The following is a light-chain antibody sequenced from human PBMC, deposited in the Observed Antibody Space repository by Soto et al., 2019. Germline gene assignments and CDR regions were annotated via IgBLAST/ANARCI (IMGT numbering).Light chain of an antibody. CDR2: AAS. CDR3: LQDYNYPLT. J-gene: IGKJ4*01. V-gene: IGKV1-6*01. Sequence: AIQMTQSPSSLSASVGDRVTITCRASQGIRNDLGWYQQKPGKAPNLLIYAASSLQSGVPSRFSGSGSGTDFTLTIISLQPEDFATYYCLQDYNYPLTFGGGTKVEIK. CDR1: QGIRND.